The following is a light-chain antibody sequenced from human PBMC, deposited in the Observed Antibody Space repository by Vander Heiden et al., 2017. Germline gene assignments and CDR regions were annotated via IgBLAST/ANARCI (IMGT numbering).Light chain of an antibody. CDR2: TAS. J-gene: IGKJ1*01. V-gene: IGKV3-20*01. CDR1: QTISSSH. Sequence: DIVLTQSPGTLSLSPGERATLSCRASQTISSSHLAWYQQKPGQAPRLLIYTASSRATGIPDRFSGSGSGTDFTLTISRLEPEDFAVYYCQQYGSSLWTFGQGTKVEIK. CDR3: QQYGSSLWT.